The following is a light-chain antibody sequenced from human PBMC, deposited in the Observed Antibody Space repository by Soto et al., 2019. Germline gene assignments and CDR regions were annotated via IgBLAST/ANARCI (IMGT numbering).Light chain of an antibody. Sequence: EIVMTQSPATLSVSPGERATLSCRASQTVSSSFLAWYQQTPGQAPRLLIYAASSRATGIPDRFSGSGSGTDFTLTISRLEPEDFAVYYCQQYNNWPWTFGQGTKVDIK. CDR2: AAS. CDR3: QQYNNWPWT. J-gene: IGKJ1*01. CDR1: QTVSSSF. V-gene: IGKV3D-20*02.